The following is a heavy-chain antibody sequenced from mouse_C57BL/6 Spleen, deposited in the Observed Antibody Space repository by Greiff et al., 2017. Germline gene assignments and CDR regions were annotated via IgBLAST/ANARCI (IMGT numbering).Heavy chain of an antibody. D-gene: IGHD1-1*01. CDR2: IDPSDSET. CDR3: AREGGSSSWFAY. V-gene: IGHV1-52*01. CDR1: GYTFTSYW. Sequence: QVQLQQPGAELVRPGSSVKLSCKASGYTFTSYWMHWVKQRPIQGLEWIGNIDPSDSETHYNQKFKDKATLTVDKSSSTAYMQLSSLTSEDSAVYYCAREGGSSSWFAYWGQGTLVTVSA. J-gene: IGHJ3*01.